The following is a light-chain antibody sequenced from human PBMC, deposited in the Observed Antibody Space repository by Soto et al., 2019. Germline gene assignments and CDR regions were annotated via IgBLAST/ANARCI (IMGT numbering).Light chain of an antibody. V-gene: IGKV1-27*01. Sequence: DIEMTQSPSSLSASVGDRVTITCRASQGISNFLAWYQQRPGKVPKLLIYAASTLETGVPSRFSGSGSGTDFTFTISSLQPEDVATYYCQKYNCAPRTFGQGTKVEIK. CDR2: AAS. J-gene: IGKJ1*01. CDR1: QGISNF. CDR3: QKYNCAPRT.